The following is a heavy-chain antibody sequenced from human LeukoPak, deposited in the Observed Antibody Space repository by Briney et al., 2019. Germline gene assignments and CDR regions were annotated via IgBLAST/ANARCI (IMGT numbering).Heavy chain of an antibody. CDR2: IYYSGST. J-gene: IGHJ5*02. CDR3: AMISSGPRDNWFDP. V-gene: IGHV4-59*01. Sequence: PSETLSLTCTGSGGSISSYYWSWIRQPPGKGLEWIGYIYYSGSTNYNPSLKSRVTISVDTSKNQFSLKLSSVTAADTAVYYCAMISSGPRDNWFDPWGQGTLVTVSS. CDR1: GGSISSYY. D-gene: IGHD6-19*01.